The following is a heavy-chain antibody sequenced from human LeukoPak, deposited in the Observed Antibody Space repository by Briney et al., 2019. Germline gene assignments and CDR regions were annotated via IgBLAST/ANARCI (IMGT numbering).Heavy chain of an antibody. CDR3: AKAPWDYYDSSGYYMGGVYFDY. V-gene: IGHV3-30-3*01. CDR2: ISYDGSNK. CDR1: GFTFSSYA. J-gene: IGHJ4*02. D-gene: IGHD3-22*01. Sequence: GGSLRLSCAASGFTFSSYAMHWVRQAPGKGLEWVAVISYDGSNKYYADSVKGRFTISRDNSKNTLYLQMNSLRAEDTAVYYCAKAPWDYYDSSGYYMGGVYFDYWGQGTLVTVSS.